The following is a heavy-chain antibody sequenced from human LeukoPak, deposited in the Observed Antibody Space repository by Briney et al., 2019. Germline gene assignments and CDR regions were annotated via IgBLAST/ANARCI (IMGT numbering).Heavy chain of an antibody. CDR3: ARGGGDGYNWFDY. CDR1: GFTFSSYA. CDR2: ISSNGGST. D-gene: IGHD5-24*01. Sequence: SGGSLRLSCAASGFTFSSYAMPWVRQAPGKGLEYVSAISSNGGSTYYANSVKGRFTISRDNSKNTLYLQMGSLRAEDMAVYYCARGGGDGYNWFDYWGQGTLVTVSS. J-gene: IGHJ4*02. V-gene: IGHV3-64*01.